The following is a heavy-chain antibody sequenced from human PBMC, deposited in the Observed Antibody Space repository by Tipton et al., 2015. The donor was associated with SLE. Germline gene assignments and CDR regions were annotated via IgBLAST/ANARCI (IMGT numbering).Heavy chain of an antibody. D-gene: IGHD6-13*01. CDR2: IYHSGST. CDR1: GYSISSGYY. Sequence: TLSLTCAVSGYSISSGYYWGWIRQPPGKGLEWIGGIYHSGSTYYNPSLKSRVTISVDTSKNQFSLKLSSVTAADTAVYYCARGGIADPFDYWGQGTLVTVSS. V-gene: IGHV4-38-2*01. J-gene: IGHJ4*02. CDR3: ARGGIADPFDY.